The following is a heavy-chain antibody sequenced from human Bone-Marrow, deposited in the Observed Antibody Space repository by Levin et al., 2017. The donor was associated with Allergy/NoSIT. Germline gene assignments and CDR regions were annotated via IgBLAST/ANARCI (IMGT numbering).Heavy chain of an antibody. CDR3: VKSLNTMTIHDGFDF. D-gene: IGHD1/OR15-1a*01. J-gene: IGHJ3*01. Sequence: HPGGSLRLSCATSKFIFDDYGMYWVRQAPGKGLEWVSGISWNSGKTHYADSVKGRFIISRDNAKNSLYLQMNSLRTKDTALYYCVKSLNTMTIHDGFDFWGQGTMVTVSA. V-gene: IGHV3-9*01. CDR1: KFIFDDYG. CDR2: ISWNSGKT.